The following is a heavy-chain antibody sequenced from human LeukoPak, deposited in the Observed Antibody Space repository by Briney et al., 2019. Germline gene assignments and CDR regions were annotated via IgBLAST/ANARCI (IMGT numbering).Heavy chain of an antibody. CDR2: MKSKTDGGTT. D-gene: IGHD4-17*01. V-gene: IGHV3-15*01. Sequence: GGSLRLSCAASGFTFSRYAMSWVRQAPGKGLEWVASMKSKTDGGTTDYAAPVKGRFTISRDDSKNTLYLQMNSLKTEDTAVYYCTTENGAGAFDIWGQGTMVTVSS. CDR3: TTENGAGAFDI. CDR1: GFTFSRYA. J-gene: IGHJ3*02.